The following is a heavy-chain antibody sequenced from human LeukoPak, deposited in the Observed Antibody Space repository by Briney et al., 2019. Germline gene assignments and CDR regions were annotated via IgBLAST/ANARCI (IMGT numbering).Heavy chain of an antibody. Sequence: GGSLRLSCAASGFTFNSYSMNWVRQAPGKGLEWVSSISSSSSYIYYADSVKGRSTISRDNAKNSLYLQMNSLRAEDTAVYYCARDEGTGWYRHFDYWGQGALVTVSS. CDR1: GFTFNSYS. CDR3: ARDEGTGWYRHFDY. CDR2: ISSSSSYI. D-gene: IGHD6-19*01. V-gene: IGHV3-21*01. J-gene: IGHJ4*02.